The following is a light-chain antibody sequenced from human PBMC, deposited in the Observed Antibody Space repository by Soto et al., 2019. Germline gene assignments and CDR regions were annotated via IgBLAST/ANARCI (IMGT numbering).Light chain of an antibody. CDR2: EVT. CDR1: SSDVGADNF. CDR3: SSYAGGNNV. Sequence: SVLNQPPSACGSPGQSFTISCTGTSSDVGADNFVSWYQQHPGKAPKLMISEVTKRPSGVPDRFSGSKSGNTASLTVSGLQAADEADYYCSSYAGGNNVFGTGTKVTV. J-gene: IGLJ1*01. V-gene: IGLV2-8*01.